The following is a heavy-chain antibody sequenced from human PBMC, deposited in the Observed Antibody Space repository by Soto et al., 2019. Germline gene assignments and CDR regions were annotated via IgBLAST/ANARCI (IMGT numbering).Heavy chain of an antibody. V-gene: IGHV4-59*01. D-gene: IGHD4-17*01. Sequence: PSETLSLTCTVAGGSSSSYYWSWIRQPPGKGLEWIGYIYYSGSTNYNPSLKSRVTISVDTSKNQFSLKLSSVTAADTAVYYCARVWGYGDYVDWYFDLWGRGTLVTVSS. CDR3: ARVWGYGDYVDWYFDL. CDR1: GGSSSSYY. J-gene: IGHJ2*01. CDR2: IYYSGST.